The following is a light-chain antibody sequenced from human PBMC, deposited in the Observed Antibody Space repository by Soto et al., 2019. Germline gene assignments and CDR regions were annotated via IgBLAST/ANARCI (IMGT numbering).Light chain of an antibody. J-gene: IGKJ5*01. CDR3: QQRSNWPPIT. CDR1: QSVSSSY. CDR2: DAS. V-gene: IGKV3-11*01. Sequence: DIVSTQSPGTLSLPPGERATLSCRASQSVSSSYLAWYQQKPGQAPRLLIYDASTRATGIPARFSGSGSGTDFTLTISSLEPEDFAVYYCQQRSNWPPITFGQGTRLEIK.